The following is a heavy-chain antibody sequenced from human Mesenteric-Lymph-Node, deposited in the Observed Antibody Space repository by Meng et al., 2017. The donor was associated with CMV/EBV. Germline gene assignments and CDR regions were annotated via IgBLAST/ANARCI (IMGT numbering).Heavy chain of an antibody. D-gene: IGHD6-6*01. CDR1: GFTFSSYA. J-gene: IGHJ4*02. CDR3: ATQNIEARPIGY. CDR2: ISGSGGST. Sequence: CAASGFTFSSYAMRWVRQAPGKGLEWVSAISGSGGSTYYADSVKGRFTIYRDNSKNTLSLQMTSLRAEDTAVYYCATQNIEARPIGYWGQGTLVTVSS. V-gene: IGHV3-23*01.